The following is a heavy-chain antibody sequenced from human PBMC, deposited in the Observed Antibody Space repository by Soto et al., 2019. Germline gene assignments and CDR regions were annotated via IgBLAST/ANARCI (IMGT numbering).Heavy chain of an antibody. D-gene: IGHD3-10*01. V-gene: IGHV3-7*01. CDR2: IKGDGSEK. CDR3: AAGFPPDY. CDR1: GFTFSSFW. Sequence: EVQLVESGGGLVQPGGSLKLSCAASGFTFSSFWMNWVRQAPGKGLEWVANIKGDGSEKYYVDSVKGRFTMSRDNAQNSLYLEMNSLRAEDTAVYYCAAGFPPDYWGQGPLVTVSS. J-gene: IGHJ4*02.